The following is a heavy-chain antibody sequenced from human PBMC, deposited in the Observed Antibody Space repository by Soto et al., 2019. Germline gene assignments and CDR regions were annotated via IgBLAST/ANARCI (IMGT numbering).Heavy chain of an antibody. V-gene: IGHV4-59*01. CDR3: ARGGFWSGYFDY. D-gene: IGHD3-3*01. CDR1: GGSISSYY. CDR2: IYYSGST. Sequence: PSETLSLTCTVSGGSISSYYWSWIRQPPGKGLEWIGYIYYSGSTNYNPSLKSRVTISVDTSKNQFSLKLSSVTAADTAVYYCARGGFWSGYFDYWGQGTXVTVSS. J-gene: IGHJ4*02.